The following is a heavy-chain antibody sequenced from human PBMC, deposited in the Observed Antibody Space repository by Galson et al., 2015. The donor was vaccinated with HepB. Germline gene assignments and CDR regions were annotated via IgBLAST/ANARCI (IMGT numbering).Heavy chain of an antibody. CDR2: IYSSGST. V-gene: IGHV4-59*01. CDR1: GGSISSYY. Sequence: SETLSLTCTVSGGSISSYYWSWIRQPPGKGLEWIGHIYSSGSTNYNPSLKSRVTISVDTSKNQFSLKLSSVTAADTAVYYCARGGADSSGWYRYWYFDLWGRGTLVTVSS. CDR3: ARGGADSSGWYRYWYFDL. J-gene: IGHJ2*01. D-gene: IGHD6-19*01.